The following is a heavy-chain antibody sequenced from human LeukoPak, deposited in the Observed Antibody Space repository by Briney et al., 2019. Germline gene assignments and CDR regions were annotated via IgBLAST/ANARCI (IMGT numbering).Heavy chain of an antibody. V-gene: IGHV1-69*01. CDR3: ARDGGDNLLPY. Sequence: ASVKVSCKASGGTFSSYAISWVRQAPGQGLEWMGGIIPIFGTANYAQKFQGRVTITADESTSTAYMELSSLKSEDTAVYYCARDGGDNLLPYWGQGTLVTVSS. CDR1: GGTFSSYA. D-gene: IGHD3-16*01. J-gene: IGHJ4*02. CDR2: IIPIFGTA.